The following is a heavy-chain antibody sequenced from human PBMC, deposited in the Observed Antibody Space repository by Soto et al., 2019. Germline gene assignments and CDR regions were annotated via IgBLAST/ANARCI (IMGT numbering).Heavy chain of an antibody. CDR1: GYSFTSYW. D-gene: IGHD1-7*01. Sequence: PGESLKISRKGFGYSFTSYWIGWVRQMPGKGLEWMGIIYPGDSDTRYSPSFQGQVTISADKSISTAYLQWSSLKASDTAMYYCARHGDITGTTFSDYYYMDVWGKGTTVTVSS. CDR2: IYPGDSDT. CDR3: ARHGDITGTTFSDYYYMDV. J-gene: IGHJ6*03. V-gene: IGHV5-51*01.